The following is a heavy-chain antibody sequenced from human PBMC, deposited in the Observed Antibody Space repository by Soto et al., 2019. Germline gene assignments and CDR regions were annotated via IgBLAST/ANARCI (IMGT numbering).Heavy chain of an antibody. J-gene: IGHJ1*01. CDR2: TSYDGSNK. CDR3: ARWGTTGGLDV. D-gene: IGHD3-16*01. V-gene: IGHV3-33*05. Sequence: QVQLVESGGGVVQPGTSRRLSCVGSGFTFRSYVIHWVRQAPGKGLEWVALTSYDGSNKDYGDSVKGRFTISRDNSRNTVDLQMDSLRPEDTALYYCARWGTTGGLDVWGQGTLVSVSS. CDR1: GFTFRSYV.